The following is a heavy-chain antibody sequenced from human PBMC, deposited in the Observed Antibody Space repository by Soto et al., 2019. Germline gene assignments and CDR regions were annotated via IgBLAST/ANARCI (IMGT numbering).Heavy chain of an antibody. V-gene: IGHV1-8*01. D-gene: IGHD2-8*01. CDR2: MNPNSGNT. CDR1: GYTFTSYD. CDR3: ARGPGCTNCVCYIGNWFDP. J-gene: IGHJ5*02. Sequence: QVQLVQSGAEVKKPGASVKVSCKASGYTFTSYDINWVRQATGQGLEWMGWMNPNSGNTGYAQKFQGRVTMTRNTXXSXVXXEMSSLRSEDTAVYYCARGPGCTNCVCYIGNWFDPWGQGTLVTVSS.